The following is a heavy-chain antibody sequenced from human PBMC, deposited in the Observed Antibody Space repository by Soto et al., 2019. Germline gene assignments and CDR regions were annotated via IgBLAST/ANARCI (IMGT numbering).Heavy chain of an antibody. CDR2: ISGSGGST. J-gene: IGHJ3*02. CDR3: AKEELDYGSGGDAFDI. CDR1: GFTFSSYD. D-gene: IGHD3-10*01. Sequence: PGGSLRLSCAASGFTFSSYDMSWVRQAPGKGLEWVSAISGSGGSTYYADSVKGRVTISRDNSKNTLYLQMNSLRAEDTAVYYCAKEELDYGSGGDAFDIWGQGTMVTV. V-gene: IGHV3-23*01.